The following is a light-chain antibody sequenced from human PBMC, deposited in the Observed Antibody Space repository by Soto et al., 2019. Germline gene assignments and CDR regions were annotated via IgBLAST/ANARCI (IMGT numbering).Light chain of an antibody. V-gene: IGLV8-61*01. CDR3: LMYMGSAMNWV. J-gene: IGLJ3*02. Sequence: VVTREPSFSVSPGGTITLTCGFIYGSVSTSNNPSWYQQTPGQTPRTLIYSTNTRASGVPDRFSGSILGNKAALTITGAQADDESDYYCLMYMGSAMNWVFGGGTKLTVL. CDR2: STN. CDR1: YGSVSTSNN.